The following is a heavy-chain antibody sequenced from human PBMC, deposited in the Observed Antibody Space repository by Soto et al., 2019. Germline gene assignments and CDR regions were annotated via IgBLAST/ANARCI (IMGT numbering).Heavy chain of an antibody. CDR3: ARYSGSYYRSDAFDI. V-gene: IGHV1-46*01. CDR1: GYTFTSYY. CDR2: INPGGRST. Sequence: QVQLVQSGAEVKKPGASVKVSCEASGYTFTSYYLHWVRQAPGQGLEWMGIINPGGRSTTYAQKFQGRVTMTRDTSTSTVYMELSSLRSEDTAVYHCARYSGSYYRSDAFDIWGQGTMVTVSS. J-gene: IGHJ3*02. D-gene: IGHD1-26*01.